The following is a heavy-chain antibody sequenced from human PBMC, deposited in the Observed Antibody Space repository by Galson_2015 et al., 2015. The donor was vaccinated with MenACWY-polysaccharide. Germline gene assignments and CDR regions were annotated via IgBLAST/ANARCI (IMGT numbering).Heavy chain of an antibody. D-gene: IGHD3-16*01. CDR2: MNPNSGNT. V-gene: IGHV1-8*01. CDR1: GYTFTSYD. Sequence: SVKVSCKASGYTFTSYDINWVRQATGQGLEWMGWMNPNSGNTGYAQKFQGRVTMTRYTSISTAYMELSSLRSEDTAVYYCARERAGGHYYYYGMDVWGQGTTVTVSS. J-gene: IGHJ6*02. CDR3: ARERAGGHYYYYGMDV.